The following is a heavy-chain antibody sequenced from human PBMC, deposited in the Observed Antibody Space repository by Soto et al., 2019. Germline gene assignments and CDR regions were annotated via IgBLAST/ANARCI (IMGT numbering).Heavy chain of an antibody. CDR1: GFSFTTTRMG. CDR2: IYWDGES. V-gene: IGHV2-5*02. CDR3: ARRDSTGTTTYFDS. Sequence: QVTLKEAGPTLVKPTETLTLTCTFSGFSFTTTRMGVGWTRQPPGKARGWLAIIYWDGESRYSPLLRRRLTLTEDTSKNQVVLTMTNMDPKDTATYYCARRDSTGTTTYFDSWGQGIPVTVAS. J-gene: IGHJ4*02. D-gene: IGHD1-1*01.